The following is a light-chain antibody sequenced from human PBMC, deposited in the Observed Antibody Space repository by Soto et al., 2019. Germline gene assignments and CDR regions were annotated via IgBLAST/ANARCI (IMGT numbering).Light chain of an antibody. CDR3: QQYGSSPRT. Sequence: EIVLTQSPGTLSLSPGERATLSRRASQSVSSSYLAWYQQKPGQAPRLLIYGAYSRATGIQDRFSGSGSGTDFTLTIRRLEPEDFAVYYCQQYGSSPRTFGQGTKVDIK. CDR1: QSVSSSY. J-gene: IGKJ1*01. V-gene: IGKV3-20*01. CDR2: GAY.